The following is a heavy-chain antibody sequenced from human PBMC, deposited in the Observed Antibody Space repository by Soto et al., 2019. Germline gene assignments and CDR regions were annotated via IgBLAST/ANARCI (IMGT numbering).Heavy chain of an antibody. Sequence: QVQLVESGGGVVQPGRSLRLSCAASGFVFGNYAMHWVRQAPGKGPEWMTVIGHEGINKYYAYSVRGRFTISRDDSKNTLYLQMNSLRVEDSAVYYCARDPVPGAPDYFDCWGQGTLVTVSS. CDR3: ARDPVPGAPDYFDC. J-gene: IGHJ4*02. CDR2: IGHEGINK. D-gene: IGHD4-17*01. V-gene: IGHV3-30*04. CDR1: GFVFGNYA.